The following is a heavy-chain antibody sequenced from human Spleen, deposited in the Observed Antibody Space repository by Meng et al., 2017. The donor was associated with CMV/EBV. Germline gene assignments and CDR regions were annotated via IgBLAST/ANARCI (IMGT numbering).Heavy chain of an antibody. CDR2: IIPIFGTA. J-gene: IGHJ6*02. V-gene: IGHV1-69*05. Sequence: SVKVSCKASGGTFSSYAISWVRQAPGQGLEWMGGIIPIFGTANYAQKFQGRVTITTDESTSTAYMELSSLRSEDTAVYYCVRGSSIAAGSPLDVWGQGTTVIVSS. CDR1: GGTFSSYA. D-gene: IGHD6-6*01. CDR3: VRGSSIAAGSPLDV.